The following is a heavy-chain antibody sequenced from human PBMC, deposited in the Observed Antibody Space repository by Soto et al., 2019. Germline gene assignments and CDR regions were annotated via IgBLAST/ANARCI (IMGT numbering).Heavy chain of an antibody. Sequence: PGGSLRLSCAASGFTFSSYAMSWVRQAPGKGLEWVSAISGSGGSTYYADSVKGRFTISRDNSKNTLYLQMNSLRAEDTAVYYCAKTRSSSRPNYYYYYGMDVWGQGTTVTVSS. V-gene: IGHV3-23*01. D-gene: IGHD6-6*01. J-gene: IGHJ6*02. CDR2: ISGSGGST. CDR1: GFTFSSYA. CDR3: AKTRSSSRPNYYYYYGMDV.